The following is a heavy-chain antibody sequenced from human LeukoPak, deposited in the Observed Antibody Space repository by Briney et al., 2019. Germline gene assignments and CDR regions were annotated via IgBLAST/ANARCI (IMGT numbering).Heavy chain of an antibody. CDR1: GFTFNKYA. V-gene: IGHV3-23*01. CDR2: VSDSGRST. CDR3: TKRLEPTTTAVGRSFDY. J-gene: IGHJ4*02. Sequence: PGGSLRLSCAASGFTFNKYAVSWVRQAPGKGLEWVSTVSDSGRSTYYADSVKGRFTISRDNSKDTLSLQMNSLRADDTAVYYCTKRLEPTTTAVGRSFDYWGQGTLVTVTS. D-gene: IGHD1-1*01.